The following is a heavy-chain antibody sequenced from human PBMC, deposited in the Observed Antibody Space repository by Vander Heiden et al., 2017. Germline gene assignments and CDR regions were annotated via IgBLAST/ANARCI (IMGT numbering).Heavy chain of an antibody. CDR3: TTDIAVAGTPYYYYGMDV. D-gene: IGHD6-19*01. CDR1: TAG. J-gene: IGHJ6*02. Sequence: TAGRNWVRQPPGKGLEWVGRIKSKTDGGTTDYAAPVKGRFTISRDDSKNTLYLQMNSLKTEDTAVYYCTTDIAVAGTPYYYYGMDVWGQGTTVTVSS. V-gene: IGHV3-15*07. CDR2: IKSKTDGGTT.